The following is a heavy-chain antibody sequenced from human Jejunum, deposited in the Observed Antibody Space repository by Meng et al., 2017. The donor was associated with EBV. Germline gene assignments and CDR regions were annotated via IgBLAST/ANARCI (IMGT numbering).Heavy chain of an antibody. V-gene: IGHV3-74*01. J-gene: IGHJ4*02. Sequence: EVQLVESXGGVVQLXXSRXXXXXASGLTFSSFWIHWRRQTPGKGLVWVSRINSDGSSTHYADSVKGRFTISRDNANNMLYLQMNSLTAEDTAVYYCARGMRSYGDYLGYWGQGTLVTVSS. CDR2: INSDGSST. D-gene: IGHD4-17*01. CDR1: GLTFSSFW. CDR3: ARGMRSYGDYLGY.